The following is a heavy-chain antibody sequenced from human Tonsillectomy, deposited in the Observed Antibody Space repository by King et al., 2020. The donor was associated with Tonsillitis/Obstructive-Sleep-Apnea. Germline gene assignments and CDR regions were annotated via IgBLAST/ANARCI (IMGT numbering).Heavy chain of an antibody. CDR2: ISDSGNGGTT. Sequence: VQLVESGGGLAQPGGSLRLSCVASGFTFSSFAMSWVRQAPGKGLEWVSGISDSGNGGTTYYSDSVKGRFTFSRDNSKNTLYLQMNSLRADDTAVYYCAKDSYDILTGYFVYWGQGSLVTVSS. CDR1: GFTFSSFA. J-gene: IGHJ4*02. D-gene: IGHD3-9*01. V-gene: IGHV3-23*04. CDR3: AKDSYDILTGYFVY.